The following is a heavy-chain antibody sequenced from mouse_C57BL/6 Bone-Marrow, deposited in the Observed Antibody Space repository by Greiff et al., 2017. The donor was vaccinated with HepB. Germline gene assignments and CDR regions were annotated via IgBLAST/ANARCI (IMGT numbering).Heavy chain of an antibody. V-gene: IGHV10-3*01. D-gene: IGHD2-4*01. Sequence: EVQRVESGGGLVQPKGSLKLSCAASGFTFNTYAMHWVRQAPGKGLEWVARIRSKSSNYATYYADSVKDRFTISRDDSQSMLYLQMNNLKTEDTAMYYCVRDDYLLYYYAMDYWGQGTSVTVSS. CDR3: VRDDYLLYYYAMDY. J-gene: IGHJ4*01. CDR2: IRSKSSNYAT. CDR1: GFTFNTYA.